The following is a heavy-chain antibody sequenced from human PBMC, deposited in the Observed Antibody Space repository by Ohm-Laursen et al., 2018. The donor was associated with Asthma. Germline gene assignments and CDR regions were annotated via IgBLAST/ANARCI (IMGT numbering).Heavy chain of an antibody. CDR1: GFTFRSYG. CDR3: ARDWGRCDGSGYSDFDY. D-gene: IGHD3-22*01. CDR2: ISWDGSDK. J-gene: IGHJ4*02. Sequence: SLRLSCTAPGFTFRSYGMHWVRQAPGKGLEWLAVISWDGSDKKYADSVKGRFTSSRDDAKNTLYLQMDSLRPEDTAVYYCARDWGRCDGSGYSDFDYWGQGTLVTVSS. V-gene: IGHV3-30*03.